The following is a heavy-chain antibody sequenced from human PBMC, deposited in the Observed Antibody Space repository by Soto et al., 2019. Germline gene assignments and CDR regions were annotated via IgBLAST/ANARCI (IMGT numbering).Heavy chain of an antibody. J-gene: IGHJ4*02. CDR3: ARSFGGAAAGPFDY. D-gene: IGHD6-25*01. Sequence: QVQLQESGPGLVKPSQTLSLTCTVSGGSISSGGYYWSWIRQHPGKGLEWIGYIYYSGSTYYNPSLKSRVTIAVDTPKNQSSLKLSSVTAADTAVYYCARSFGGAAAGPFDYWGQGTLVTVSS. CDR2: IYYSGST. CDR1: GGSISSGGYY. V-gene: IGHV4-31*03.